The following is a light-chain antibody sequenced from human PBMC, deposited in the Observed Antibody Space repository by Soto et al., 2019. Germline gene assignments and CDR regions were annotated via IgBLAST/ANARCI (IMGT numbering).Light chain of an antibody. CDR2: EVS. J-gene: IGLJ1*01. CDR3: CSYAGSSTYV. V-gene: IGLV2-23*02. CDR1: SSVVGSYNL. Sequence: QSALTQPDSVSGSPGQSITISCTGTSSVVGSYNLVSWYQQHPGKAPKLMIYEVSKRPSGVSNRFSGSKSGNTASLTISGLQAEDEADYYCCSYAGSSTYVFGTGTKVTVL.